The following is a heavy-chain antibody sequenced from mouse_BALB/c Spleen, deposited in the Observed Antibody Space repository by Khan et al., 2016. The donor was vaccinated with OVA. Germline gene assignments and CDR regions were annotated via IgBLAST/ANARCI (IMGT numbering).Heavy chain of an antibody. D-gene: IGHD1-2*01. Sequence: QVQLQQSGAELARPGASVKLSCKASGYTFTDYYINWVKQRTGQGLEGIGEISPGRGDTYYNEKFKGKATLTADKSSSTAYSQLSRLTSEASAVYVCARRNYFGDTFAYWGQATLVTVSA. CDR2: ISPGRGDT. CDR3: ARRNYFGDTFAY. J-gene: IGHJ3*01. CDR1: GYTFTDYY. V-gene: IGHV1-77*01.